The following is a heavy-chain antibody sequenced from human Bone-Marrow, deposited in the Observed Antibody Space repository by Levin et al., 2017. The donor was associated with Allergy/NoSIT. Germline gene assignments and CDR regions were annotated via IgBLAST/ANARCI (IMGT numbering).Heavy chain of an antibody. Sequence: SCVASGFDFSSYGMHWVRQAPGKGLEWVAVISYGGTNKFYGDSVEGRFTVSRDDSKNTLFLEVDSLRVEDTAVYYCARDYLAVTGDNYFDYWGQGTLVTVSS. V-gene: IGHV3-30*03. CDR1: GFDFSSYG. J-gene: IGHJ4*02. CDR2: ISYGGTNK. D-gene: IGHD6-19*01. CDR3: ARDYLAVTGDNYFDY.